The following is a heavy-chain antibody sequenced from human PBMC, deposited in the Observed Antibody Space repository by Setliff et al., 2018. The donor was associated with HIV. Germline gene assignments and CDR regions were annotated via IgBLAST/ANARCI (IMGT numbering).Heavy chain of an antibody. Sequence: SETLSLPCAVYGGSFSGYYWSWIRQPPGKGLEWIGEINHSGSTNYNPSLKSRVTISVDTSKNQFSLKLSSVTAADTAVYYCARTQRWFGPWGQGTLVTVSS. CDR1: GGSFSGYY. D-gene: IGHD2-2*01. V-gene: IGHV4-34*01. CDR2: INHSGST. CDR3: ARTQRWFGP. J-gene: IGHJ5*02.